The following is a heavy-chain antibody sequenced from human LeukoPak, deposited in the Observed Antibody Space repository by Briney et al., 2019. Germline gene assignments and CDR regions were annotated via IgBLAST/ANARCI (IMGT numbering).Heavy chain of an antibody. Sequence: GGSLRLSCAASGFTFSSDWMHWVRHAPGKGLGWVSRINSDGSSTTYADSVKGRFTISRDNAKNTLYLQMNSLRADDTAVYYCAMTPGRWDAFDIWGQGTMVTVSS. D-gene: IGHD1-14*01. CDR1: GFTFSSDW. CDR2: INSDGSST. J-gene: IGHJ3*02. CDR3: AMTPGRWDAFDI. V-gene: IGHV3-74*01.